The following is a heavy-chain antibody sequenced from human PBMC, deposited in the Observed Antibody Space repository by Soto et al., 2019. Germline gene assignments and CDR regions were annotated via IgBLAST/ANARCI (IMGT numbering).Heavy chain of an antibody. CDR3: ARGGMSVAGLIF. D-gene: IGHD6-19*01. CDR2: IIPVFGTT. J-gene: IGHJ4*02. Sequence: QVQMVQSGAEVKKPGSSVKVSCKASGDTFRTYAINWVRQAPGQGLEWMGGIIPVFGTTDYAQKFQGRVTIVADESTTTAYMDLRRLTSEDTAVYYCARGGMSVAGLIFWGQGTLVTVSS. V-gene: IGHV1-69*01. CDR1: GDTFRTYA.